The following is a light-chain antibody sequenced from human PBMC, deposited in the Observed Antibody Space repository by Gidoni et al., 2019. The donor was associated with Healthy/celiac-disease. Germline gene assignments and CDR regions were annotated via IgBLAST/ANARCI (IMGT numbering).Light chain of an antibody. CDR1: QSISTV. J-gene: IGKJ2*01. CDR3: QQSYSAPYT. CDR2: AAS. V-gene: IGKV1-39*01. Sequence: DTKMTRSASSLSASVGDRVTITCRASQSISTVLNWYQQRPGRAPKLLISAASRLQSTVPTRFSGSGSGTDFTLTISSLQPEDFAIYYCQQSYSAPYTFGQGTKVEIK.